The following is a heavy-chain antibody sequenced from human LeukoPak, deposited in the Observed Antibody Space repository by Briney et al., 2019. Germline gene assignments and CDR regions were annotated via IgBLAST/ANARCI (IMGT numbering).Heavy chain of an antibody. D-gene: IGHD4-23*01. J-gene: IGHJ4*02. Sequence: GGSLRLPCAASGFTFSSYSMNWVRQTPGKGLEWVSYIGTSSSIIYYADSVKGRFTISRDNAKNSLYLQMNSLRDEDTAVYYCARHDYAGNSGDYWGQGTLVTVSS. CDR3: ARHDYAGNSGDY. CDR2: IGTSSSII. V-gene: IGHV3-48*02. CDR1: GFTFSSYS.